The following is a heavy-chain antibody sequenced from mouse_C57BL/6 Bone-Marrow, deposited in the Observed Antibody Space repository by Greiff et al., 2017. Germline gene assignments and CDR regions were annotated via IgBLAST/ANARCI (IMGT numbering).Heavy chain of an antibody. CDR1: GYTFTSYW. CDR2: IHPNSGST. V-gene: IGHV1-64*01. Sequence: QVQLQQPGAELVKPGASVKLSCKASGYTFTSYWMHWVKQRPGQGLEWIGMIHPNSGSTNYNEKFKSKATLTVDKSSSTAYMQLSSLTSEDSAVYYCARRQHRPRGDYFDYWGQGTTLTVSS. CDR3: ARRQHRPRGDYFDY. D-gene: IGHD3-2*02. J-gene: IGHJ2*01.